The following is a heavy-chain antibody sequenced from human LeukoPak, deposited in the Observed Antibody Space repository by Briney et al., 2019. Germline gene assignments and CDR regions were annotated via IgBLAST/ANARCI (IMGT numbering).Heavy chain of an antibody. CDR1: GYSFTSYW. Sequence: GESLKISCKGSGYSFTSYWIGWVRQMPGKGLEWMGIIYPGDSDTRYSPSFQGQVTISADKSISTAYLQWSSLKASDTAMYYCASDPGIAVAGNPGAFDIWGQGTMVTVSS. V-gene: IGHV5-51*01. D-gene: IGHD6-19*01. J-gene: IGHJ3*02. CDR2: IYPGDSDT. CDR3: ASDPGIAVAGNPGAFDI.